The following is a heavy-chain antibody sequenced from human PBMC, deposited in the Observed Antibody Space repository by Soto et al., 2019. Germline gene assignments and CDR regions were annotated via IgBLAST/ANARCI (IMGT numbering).Heavy chain of an antibody. CDR3: AKVRDSGSYYGDFDY. CDR2: ISGSGGST. J-gene: IGHJ4*02. V-gene: IGHV3-23*01. CDR1: GFTFSSYA. Sequence: GGSLRLSCAASGFTFSSYAMSWVRQAPGKGLEWVSAISGSGGSTYYADSVKGRFTISRDNSKNTLYLQMNSLRAEDTAVYYCAKVRDSGSYYGDFDYWGQGTMVTVSS. D-gene: IGHD1-26*01.